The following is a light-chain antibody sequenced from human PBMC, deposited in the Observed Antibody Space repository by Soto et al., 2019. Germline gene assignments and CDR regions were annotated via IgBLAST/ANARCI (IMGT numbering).Light chain of an antibody. V-gene: IGKV3-11*01. Sequence: EILLTQSPATLSLSPGERATLSCRASQSVSSYLAWYQQKPGQAPRLLIYDASNRATGIPARFSGSGSGTDFTLTIRSLEPEDSAVYYCQQRSNLITFGQGTRLEIK. CDR1: QSVSSY. J-gene: IGKJ5*01. CDR3: QQRSNLIT. CDR2: DAS.